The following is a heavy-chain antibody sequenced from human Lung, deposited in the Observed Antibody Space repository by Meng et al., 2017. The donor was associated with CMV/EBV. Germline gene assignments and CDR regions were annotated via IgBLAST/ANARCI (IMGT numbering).Heavy chain of an antibody. Sequence: SGFSVSIYGMEWVCQAPSKGLEWVAMIWYDGSKTFYADSVKGRFTISRDNSKNTLYLQMNNLSVEDMAVYYCASEEGYGSGSYFGDYWSQGTLVTVSS. CDR3: ASEEGYGSGSYFGDY. V-gene: IGHV3-33*01. CDR1: GFSVSIYG. CDR2: IWYDGSKT. J-gene: IGHJ4*02. D-gene: IGHD3-10*01.